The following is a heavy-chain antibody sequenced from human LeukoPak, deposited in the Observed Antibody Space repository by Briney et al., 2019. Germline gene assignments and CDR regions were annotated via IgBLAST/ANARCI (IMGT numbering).Heavy chain of an antibody. CDR3: ARDLDYGDYYAFDY. J-gene: IGHJ4*02. CDR1: GGTFSSYA. CDR2: IIPILGIA. D-gene: IGHD4-17*01. Sequence: SVTVSCKASGGTFSSYAISWVRQAPGQGLEWMGRIIPILGIANYAQKFQGRVTITADKSTSTAYMELSSLRSEDTAVYYCARDLDYGDYYAFDYWGQGTLVTVSS. V-gene: IGHV1-69*04.